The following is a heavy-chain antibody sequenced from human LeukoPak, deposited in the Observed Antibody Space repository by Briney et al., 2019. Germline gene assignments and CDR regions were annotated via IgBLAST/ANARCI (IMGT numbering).Heavy chain of an antibody. D-gene: IGHD2-2*01. Sequence: GDSLKISCKGSGYSFTTYWIGWVRQMPGKGLEWMGIIYPGDSDTRYSPSFQGQVTISADRSISTAYLQWSSLKASDTAMYYCAYCSSTSCFDYWGQGTLVTVSS. V-gene: IGHV5-51*01. J-gene: IGHJ4*02. CDR1: GYSFTTYW. CDR2: IYPGDSDT. CDR3: AYCSSTSCFDY.